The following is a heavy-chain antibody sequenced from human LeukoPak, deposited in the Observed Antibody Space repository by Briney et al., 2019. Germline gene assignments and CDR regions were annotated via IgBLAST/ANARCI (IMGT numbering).Heavy chain of an antibody. CDR3: ARMGEYSSSRLRWFDP. J-gene: IGHJ5*02. Sequence: SETLSLTCTVSGGSISDSSYYWGWIRQPPGKGLEWIGTVYYSGNAYYNPSLKSRVAISVDTSKNQFSLKLTSVTAADTAVYYCARMGEYSSSRLRWFDPWGQGTLVIVSS. CDR1: GGSISDSSYY. D-gene: IGHD6-6*01. CDR2: VYYSGNA. V-gene: IGHV4-39*07.